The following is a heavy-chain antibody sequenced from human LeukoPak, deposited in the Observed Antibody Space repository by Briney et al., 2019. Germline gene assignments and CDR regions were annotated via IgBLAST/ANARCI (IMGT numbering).Heavy chain of an antibody. D-gene: IGHD1-26*01. V-gene: IGHV3-66*02. J-gene: IGHJ4*02. CDR3: ARDEVGATFDY. CDR1: GSTVSSNY. CDR2: IYSGGST. Sequence: GGSLRLSXAASGSTVSSNYMSWVRQAPGKGLEWVSVIYSGGSTYYADSVKGRFTISRDNSKNTLYLQMNSLRAEDTAVYYCARDEVGATFDYWGQGTLVTVSS.